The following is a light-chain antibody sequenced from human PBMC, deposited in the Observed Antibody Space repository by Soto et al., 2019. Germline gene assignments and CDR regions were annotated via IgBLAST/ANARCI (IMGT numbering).Light chain of an antibody. CDR3: QQSYMGPNT. J-gene: IGKJ5*01. CDR2: DAS. Sequence: DIQMTQSPSSLSASVGNRVTITCRASQSISTYLDWYQKKLGKAPSLLISDASRWHSGIPSRFSGSGGGTEFTLSISSVQPEDFATYFCQQSYMGPNTFGQGTRLEI. CDR1: QSISTY. V-gene: IGKV1-39*01.